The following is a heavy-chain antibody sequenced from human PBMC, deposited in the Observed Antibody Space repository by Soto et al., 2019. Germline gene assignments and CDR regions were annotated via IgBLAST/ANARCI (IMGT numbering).Heavy chain of an antibody. D-gene: IGHD1-1*01. V-gene: IGHV3-7*01. J-gene: IGHJ4*02. Sequence: GGSLRLSCAASGFTFSSYWMSWVRQAPGKGLKWVANIKQDGSERYYVDSVKGRFTISRDSAKNSLYLQMNSLRAEDTAVYYCARDNNWNDVGDYWGQGTLVTVSS. CDR1: GFTFSSYW. CDR3: ARDNNWNDVGDY. CDR2: IKQDGSER.